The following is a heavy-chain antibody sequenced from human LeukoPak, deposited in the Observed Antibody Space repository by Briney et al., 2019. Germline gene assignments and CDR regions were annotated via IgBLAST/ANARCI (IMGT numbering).Heavy chain of an antibody. V-gene: IGHV4-59*01. CDR3: AREDYGGNSGI. Sequence: SETLSLTCTVSGGSISSDYWIWIRRPPGKGLEWIGYIYYSGSTNYNPSLKSRVTISVDTSKNQFSLKLSYVTAADTAVYYCAREDYGGNSGICGQGTLVTVSS. J-gene: IGHJ4*02. CDR1: GGSISSDY. D-gene: IGHD4-23*01. CDR2: IYYSGST.